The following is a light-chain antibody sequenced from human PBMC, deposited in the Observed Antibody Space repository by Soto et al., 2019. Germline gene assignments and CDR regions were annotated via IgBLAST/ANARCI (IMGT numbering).Light chain of an antibody. CDR3: QQYADSPTWT. V-gene: IGKV3-20*01. J-gene: IGKJ1*01. CDR1: QSVSSNY. CDR2: DAS. Sequence: DIVMTHSPATLSLSPGERATLSCRASQSVSSNYLAWYQQKPVQAPRLLIYDASSSATGIPDRFSGSGSGTDFTLTISRLEPEDFAVYYCQQYADSPTWTFGQGTKVDIK.